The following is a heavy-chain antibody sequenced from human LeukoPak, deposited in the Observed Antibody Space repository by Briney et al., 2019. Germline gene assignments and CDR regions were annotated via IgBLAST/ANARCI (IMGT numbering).Heavy chain of an antibody. J-gene: IGHJ4*02. CDR1: GGSFSGYY. V-gene: IGHV4-34*01. D-gene: IGHD3-10*01. CDR3: ARGRKFTMVRGVKKGYYFDY. CDR2: INHSGST. Sequence: SETLSLTCAVYGGSFSGYYWGWIRQPPGKGLEWIGEINHSGSTNYNPSLKSRVTISVDTSKNQFSLKLSSVTAADTAVYYCARGRKFTMVRGVKKGYYFDYWGQGTLVTVSS.